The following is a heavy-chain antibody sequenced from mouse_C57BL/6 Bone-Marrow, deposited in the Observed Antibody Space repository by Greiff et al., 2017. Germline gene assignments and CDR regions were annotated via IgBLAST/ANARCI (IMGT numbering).Heavy chain of an antibody. D-gene: IGHD2-4*01. CDR1: GFTFSDYG. V-gene: IGHV5-17*01. J-gene: IGHJ3*01. CDR2: ISSGSSTI. CDR3: ARHYYDYDEGFAY. Sequence: EVKLVESGGGLVKPGGSLKLSCAASGFTFSDYGMHWVRQAPGKGLEWVAYISSGSSTIYYADTVKGRFTITRDNAKNTLFLQMTSLRSEDTAMYYCARHYYDYDEGFAYWGQGTLVTVSA.